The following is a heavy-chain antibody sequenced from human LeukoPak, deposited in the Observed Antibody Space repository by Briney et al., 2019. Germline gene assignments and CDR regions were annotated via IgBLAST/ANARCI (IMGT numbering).Heavy chain of an antibody. D-gene: IGHD4-17*01. CDR2: IYSGGST. V-gene: IGHV3-53*01. CDR3: ARAPTVTAFFDC. Sequence: GGSLRLPCAASGFTVSNNYMSWVRQAPGKGLERVSLIYSGGSTYYTDSVKGRFTISRDNSKNTLYLQMNSLRAEDTAVYYCARAPTVTAFFDCWGQGTLVTVSS. J-gene: IGHJ4*02. CDR1: GFTVSNNY.